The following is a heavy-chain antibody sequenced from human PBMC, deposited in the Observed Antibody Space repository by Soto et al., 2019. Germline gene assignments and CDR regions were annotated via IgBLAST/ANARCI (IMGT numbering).Heavy chain of an antibody. CDR2: IIPVFGSP. CDR3: ARDITGTNHGFDS. V-gene: IGHV1-69*06. Sequence: VQLVQSGAEVRKPGSSVRVSCETSGDTFNSHTINWLRQAPGQGLEWMGGIIPVFGSPTYAQKFQARLTITADTSTQTAYMELSSLTSDDTAFYFCARDITGTNHGFDSWGQGPLVTVSS. D-gene: IGHD1-20*01. J-gene: IGHJ5*01. CDR1: GDTFNSHT.